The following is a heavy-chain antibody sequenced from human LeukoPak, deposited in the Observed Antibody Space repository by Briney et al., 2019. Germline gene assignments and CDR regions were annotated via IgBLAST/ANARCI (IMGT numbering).Heavy chain of an antibody. CDR1: GFTFSSYW. Sequence: GGSLRLSCAASGFTFSSYWMHWVRQAPGKGLVWVSRINSDGSSTSYADSVKGRFTISRDNAKNTLYLQMNSLKTEDTAVYYCTTDGLELWYFDYWGQGTLVTVSS. CDR2: INSDGSST. J-gene: IGHJ4*02. D-gene: IGHD1-7*01. V-gene: IGHV3-74*01. CDR3: TTDGLELWYFDY.